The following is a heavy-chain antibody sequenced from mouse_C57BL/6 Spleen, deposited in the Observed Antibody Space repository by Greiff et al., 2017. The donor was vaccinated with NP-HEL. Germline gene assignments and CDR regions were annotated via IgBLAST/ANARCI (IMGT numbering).Heavy chain of an antibody. D-gene: IGHD2-3*01. CDR2: IYPGDGDT. CDR1: GYAFSSSW. V-gene: IGHV1-82*01. J-gene: IGHJ3*01. CDR3: ARAGVLYDGYYGGFAY. Sequence: QVQLQQSGPELVKPGASVKISCKASGYAFSSSWMNWVKQRPGKGLEWIGRIYPGDGDTNYNGKFKGKATLTADKSSSTAYMQLSSLTSEDSAVYFCARAGVLYDGYYGGFAYWGQGTLVTVSA.